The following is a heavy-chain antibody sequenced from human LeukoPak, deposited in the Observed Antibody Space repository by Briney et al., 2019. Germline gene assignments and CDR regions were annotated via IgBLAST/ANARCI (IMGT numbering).Heavy chain of an antibody. Sequence: GGSLRLSCAASGFTFSSYEMNWVRQAPGKGLKWVSYISSSGSTIYYADSVKGRFTISRDNAKNSLYLQMNSLRAEDTAVYYCARTSLTGIAVAGNERWGQGTLVTVSS. J-gene: IGHJ4*02. V-gene: IGHV3-48*03. CDR1: GFTFSSYE. CDR2: ISSSGSTI. D-gene: IGHD6-19*01. CDR3: ARTSLTGIAVAGNER.